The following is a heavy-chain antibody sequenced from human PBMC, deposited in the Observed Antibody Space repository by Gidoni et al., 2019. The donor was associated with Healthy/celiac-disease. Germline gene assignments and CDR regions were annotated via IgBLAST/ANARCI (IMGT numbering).Heavy chain of an antibody. CDR3: ARDMPRDTAMVLVHAPRSYYYGMDV. V-gene: IGHV1-46*01. CDR1: GYTFTSYY. D-gene: IGHD5-18*01. CDR2: INPSGGST. J-gene: IGHJ6*02. Sequence: QVQLVQSGAEVKKPGASVKVSCKASGYTFTSYYMHWLRQAPGQGLEWMGIINPSGGSTSYAQKFQGRVTMTRDTSTSTVYMELSSLRSEDTAVYYCARDMPRDTAMVLVHAPRSYYYGMDVWGQGTTVTVSS.